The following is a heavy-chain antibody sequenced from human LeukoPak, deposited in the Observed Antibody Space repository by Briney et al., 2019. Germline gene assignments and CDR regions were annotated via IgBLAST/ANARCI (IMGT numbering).Heavy chain of an antibody. J-gene: IGHJ4*02. V-gene: IGHV3-49*04. D-gene: IGHD1-1*01. CDR3: SRGGRLPDY. CDR2: IRGGAFSGAT. CDR1: GFTFRDYG. Sequence: GGSLRLSCTTSGFTFRDYGVNWVRQAPGKGLEWVGLIRGGAFSGATEYAASVKGRFTVSRDDSKSIAYLQMNSLQTEDTAVYYCSRGGRLPDYWGQGTLVTVSS.